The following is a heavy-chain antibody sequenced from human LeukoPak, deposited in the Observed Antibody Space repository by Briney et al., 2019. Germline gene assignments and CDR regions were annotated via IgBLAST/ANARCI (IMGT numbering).Heavy chain of an antibody. CDR1: GFTFSGYW. CDR3: ARVGPYSSSYYFDY. D-gene: IGHD6-13*01. CDR2: ISYDGNKK. J-gene: IGHJ4*02. Sequence: GGSLRLSCAASGFTFSGYWMSWVRQAPGKGLEWVAVISYDGNKKNDADSVKGRFTISRDNAKNTLYLQMNSLRVEDAAVYYCARVGPYSSSYYFDYWGQGTLVTVSS. V-gene: IGHV3-30*03.